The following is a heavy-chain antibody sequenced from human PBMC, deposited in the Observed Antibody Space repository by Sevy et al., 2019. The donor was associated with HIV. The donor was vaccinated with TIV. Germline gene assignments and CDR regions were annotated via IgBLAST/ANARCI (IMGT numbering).Heavy chain of an antibody. J-gene: IGHJ4*01. CDR2: ISWNSGSI. Sequence: GGSLRLSCAASRFNLDDYAMHWVRQAPGKGLEWVSGISWNSGSIAYSDSVKGRFSISRDNAKNSLYLQLNSLRAEDTAVYYCAKEYGGWYTSTWYFFDYWGHGTLVTVSS. V-gene: IGHV3-9*01. CDR1: RFNLDDYA. D-gene: IGHD6-13*01. CDR3: AKEYGGWYTSTWYFFDY.